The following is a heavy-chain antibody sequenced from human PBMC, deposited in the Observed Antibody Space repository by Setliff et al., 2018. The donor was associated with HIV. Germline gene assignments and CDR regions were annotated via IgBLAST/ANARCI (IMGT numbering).Heavy chain of an antibody. CDR3: ARRGSYSSPETL. J-gene: IGHJ4*02. V-gene: IGHV4-4*09. CDR2: IYTSGST. D-gene: IGHD1-26*01. Sequence: SETLSLTCTVSGGSITNYYWSWIRQPPGKGLQWIGYIYTSGSTNYNPSLKSRVTISVDTSKNQFSLKVSSVTAADTVVYYCARRGSYSSPETLWGQGTLVTVSS. CDR1: GGSITNYY.